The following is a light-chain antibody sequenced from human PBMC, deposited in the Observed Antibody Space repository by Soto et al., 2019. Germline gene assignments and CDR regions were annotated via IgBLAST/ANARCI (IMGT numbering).Light chain of an antibody. Sequence: QSVLTQPRSVSGSPGQSVTISCTGTSSDVGGYNYVSWYQQHPGKAPKLMIYDVSKRPSGVPDRFSGSKSGNTASLTISGLHAEDEADYYCCSYAGSYTSLYVFGTGTKLTVL. CDR3: CSYAGSYTSLYV. CDR1: SSDVGGYNY. J-gene: IGLJ1*01. V-gene: IGLV2-11*01. CDR2: DVS.